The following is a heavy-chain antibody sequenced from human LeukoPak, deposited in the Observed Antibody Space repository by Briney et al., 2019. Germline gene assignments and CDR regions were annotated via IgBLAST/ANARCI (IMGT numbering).Heavy chain of an antibody. CDR3: ARGRGRDGYNRARFFDY. Sequence: SETLSLTCAVYGGSFSGYYWSWIRQPPGKGLEWIGEINHSGSTNYNPSLKSRVTISVDTSKNQFSLKLSSVTAADTAVYYCARGRGRDGYNRARFFDYWGQGTLVTVSS. D-gene: IGHD5-24*01. V-gene: IGHV4-34*01. CDR1: GGSFSGYY. CDR2: INHSGST. J-gene: IGHJ4*02.